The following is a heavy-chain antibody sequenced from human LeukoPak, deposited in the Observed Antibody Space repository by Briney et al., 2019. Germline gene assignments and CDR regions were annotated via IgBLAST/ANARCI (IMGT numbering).Heavy chain of an antibody. CDR3: ARDDCTNGVCYMSDY. J-gene: IGHJ4*02. V-gene: IGHV1-69*04. Sequence: SVKVSCKASGGTFSSYAISWVRQAPGQGLEWMGRIIPILGIANHAQKFQGRVTITADKSTSTAYMELSSLRSEDTAVFYCARDDCTNGVCYMSDYWGQGTLVTVSS. CDR2: IIPILGIA. CDR1: GGTFSSYA. D-gene: IGHD2-8*01.